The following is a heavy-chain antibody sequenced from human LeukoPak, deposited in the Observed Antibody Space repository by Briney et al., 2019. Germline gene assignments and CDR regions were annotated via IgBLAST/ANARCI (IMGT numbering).Heavy chain of an antibody. CDR2: MNPNSGNT. Sequence: ASVKVSCKASGYTFTSYDINWVRQATGQGLERMGWMNPNSGNTGYAQKFQGRVTMTRNTSISTAYMELSSLSSEDTAVYYCARDLGYCSSTSCHSRFDPWGQGTLVTVSS. V-gene: IGHV1-8*01. CDR3: ARDLGYCSSTSCHSRFDP. J-gene: IGHJ5*02. CDR1: GYTFTSYD. D-gene: IGHD2-2*02.